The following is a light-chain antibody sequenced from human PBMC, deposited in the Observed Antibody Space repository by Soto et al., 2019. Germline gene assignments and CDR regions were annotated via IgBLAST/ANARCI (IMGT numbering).Light chain of an antibody. V-gene: IGKV1-39*01. CDR1: QTISVD. Sequence: DIRMTQSPSSLSASIGDRVTITCRASQTISVDLNWYQQKPGRVPTLLISAASTLHIGVPSRFVGSGSGTDFTLTISGLQPEDFATYYCQLSHATPTFGGGTKVDIK. CDR3: QLSHATPT. CDR2: AAS. J-gene: IGKJ4*01.